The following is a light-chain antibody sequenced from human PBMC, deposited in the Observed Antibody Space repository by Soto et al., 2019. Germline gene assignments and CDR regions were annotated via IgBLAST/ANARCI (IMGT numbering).Light chain of an antibody. J-gene: IGLJ2*01. V-gene: IGLV2-8*01. CDR1: TSDVGGYNY. Sequence: QSALTQPPSASGSPGQSVTISCTGTTSDVGGYNYVSWYQQHPGKAPKVMIYEVSKRPSGVPDRFSGSKSGNTASLTVSGLQAEDEADYYCSSYAGSTNLVVVFGRGTKLTVL. CDR2: EVS. CDR3: SSYAGSTNLVVV.